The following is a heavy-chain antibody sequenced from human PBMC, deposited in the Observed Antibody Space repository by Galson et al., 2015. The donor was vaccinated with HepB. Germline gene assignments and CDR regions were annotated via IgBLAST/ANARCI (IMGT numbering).Heavy chain of an antibody. CDR3: RTSNYYAFGAFDI. D-gene: IGHD3-10*01. CDR1: GGTFSSYA. CDR2: IIPIFGTA. J-gene: IGHJ3*02. Sequence: SVKVSCKTSGGTFSSYAISWVRQAPGQGLEWMGGIIPIFGTANYAQKFQGRVTITANESTSTAYMELSSLRSEDTAVYYCRTSNYYAFGAFDIWGQGTMVTVSS. V-gene: IGHV1-69*13.